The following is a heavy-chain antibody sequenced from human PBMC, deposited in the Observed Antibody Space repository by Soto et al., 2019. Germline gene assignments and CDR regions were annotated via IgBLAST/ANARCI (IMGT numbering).Heavy chain of an antibody. D-gene: IGHD6-19*01. CDR2: INSDGSST. V-gene: IGHV3-74*01. J-gene: IGHJ4*02. CDR1: GFTFTSYW. Sequence: LRLSCAASGFTFTSYWMRWVRQAPGKGLVWVSRINSDGSSTSYADSVKGRFTISRDNAKNTLYLQMNSLRAEDTAVYYCARAQVVAGTGGYYWGQGALVTVSS. CDR3: ARAQVVAGTGGYY.